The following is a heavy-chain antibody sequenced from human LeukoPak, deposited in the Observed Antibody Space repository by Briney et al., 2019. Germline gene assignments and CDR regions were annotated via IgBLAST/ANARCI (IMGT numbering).Heavy chain of an antibody. J-gene: IGHJ4*02. CDR2: IYYSGST. Sequence: SETLSLTCTVSGGSLSSSSYYWGWIRQPPGKGLEWIGSIYYSGSTYYNPSLKSRVTISVDTSKHQFSLKLSSVTAADTAVYYCARPTQYSSSSDYWGQGTLVTVSS. V-gene: IGHV4-39*01. CDR1: GGSLSSSSYY. CDR3: ARPTQYSSSSDY. D-gene: IGHD6-13*01.